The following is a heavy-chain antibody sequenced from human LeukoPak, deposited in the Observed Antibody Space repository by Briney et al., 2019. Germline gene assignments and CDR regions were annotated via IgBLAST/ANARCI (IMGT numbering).Heavy chain of an antibody. J-gene: IGHJ1*01. CDR1: GFTFSSYR. V-gene: IGHV3-7*03. Sequence: GGSLRLSCAASGFTFSSYRMSWVRQAPGKGLEWVANIKQDGSEKYYVDSVKGRFTISRDNAKNSLYLQMNSLRAEDTAVYYCARDETYYDILTGYYALEYFQHWGQGTLVTVSS. CDR2: IKQDGSEK. D-gene: IGHD3-9*01. CDR3: ARDETYYDILTGYYALEYFQH.